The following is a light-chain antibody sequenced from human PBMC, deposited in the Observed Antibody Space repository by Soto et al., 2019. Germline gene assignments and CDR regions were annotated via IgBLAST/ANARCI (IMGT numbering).Light chain of an antibody. J-gene: IGLJ1*01. CDR2: EVT. Sequence: QSALTQSASVSGSPGQSITISCTGTSGDIGSYNRVSWYQQHPGKAPKLIIYEVTDRPSGVSNRFSGSKSGNTASLTISGLQAEDEAEYYCSSYTNINTRACVFGTGTKVTAL. CDR3: SSYTNINTRACV. V-gene: IGLV2-14*01. CDR1: SGDIGSYNR.